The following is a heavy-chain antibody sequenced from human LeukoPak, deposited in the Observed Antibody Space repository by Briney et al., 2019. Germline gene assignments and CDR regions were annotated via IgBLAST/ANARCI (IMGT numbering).Heavy chain of an antibody. V-gene: IGHV4-39*07. CDR1: GGSISSTGYY. CDR2: VSYSGTT. CDR3: ARDPDFWSGYYNFDY. J-gene: IGHJ4*02. Sequence: PSETLSLTCTVSGGSISSTGYYWGWIRQPPGKGLEWIGSVSYSGTTYYNPSFKRRVTISVDTSKNQFSLKLNSVTAADTAVYYCARDPDFWSGYYNFDYWGQGTLVTVSS. D-gene: IGHD3-3*01.